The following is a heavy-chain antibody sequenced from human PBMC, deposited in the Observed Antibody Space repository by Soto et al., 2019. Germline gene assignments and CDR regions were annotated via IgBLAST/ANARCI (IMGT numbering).Heavy chain of an antibody. J-gene: IGHJ6*02. Sequence: ASVKVSCKASGYTFTSYYMHWVRQAPGQGLEWMGIINPSGGSTSYVQKFQGRVTMTRDTSMSTVYMELSSLRSEDTAVYYCARDLGYCSSTSCPHPNYYYGMDVWGQGTTVTVSS. V-gene: IGHV1-46*01. D-gene: IGHD2-2*01. CDR3: ARDLGYCSSTSCPHPNYYYGMDV. CDR2: INPSGGST. CDR1: GYTFTSYY.